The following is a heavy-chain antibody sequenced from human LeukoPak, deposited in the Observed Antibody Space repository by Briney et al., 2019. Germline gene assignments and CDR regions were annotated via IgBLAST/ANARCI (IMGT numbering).Heavy chain of an antibody. V-gene: IGHV4-61*02. D-gene: IGHD3-10*01. CDR3: AGGAYGSGSYAKWFDP. Sequence: SQTLSLTCTVSGGSISSDLYYWSWIRQPAGKGLEWIGRIYSSGTTNYNPSLKSRVTISIERSKNQVSLMLNSVTVADTAVYYCAGGAYGSGSYAKWFDPWGQGTLVIVSS. CDR1: GGSISSDLYY. CDR2: IYSSGTT. J-gene: IGHJ5*02.